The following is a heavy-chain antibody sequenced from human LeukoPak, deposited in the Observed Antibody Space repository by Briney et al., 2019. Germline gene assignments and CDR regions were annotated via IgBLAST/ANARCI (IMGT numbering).Heavy chain of an antibody. D-gene: IGHD3-22*01. J-gene: IGHJ4*02. V-gene: IGHV1-2*02. Sequence: ASVTVSFKSSGYTFTHYYMHWVGQARGKGVEGMGWINPNSGGTNYAQKFQRRATMTSDTSISTAYMELSRLRSDDTAVYYCARGMIAGVIDPLHDYWGQGTLVTVSS. CDR3: ARGMIAGVIDPLHDY. CDR1: GYTFTHYY. CDR2: INPNSGGT.